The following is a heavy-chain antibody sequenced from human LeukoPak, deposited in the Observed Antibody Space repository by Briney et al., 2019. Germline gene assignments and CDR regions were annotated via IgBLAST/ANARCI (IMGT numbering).Heavy chain of an antibody. CDR3: VGGSLGF. CDR1: GYTFITSS. CDR2: ITVASGNT. Sequence: ASVKVSCKTLGYTFITSSIYWVRQAPGQRLEWLGWITVASGNTRYSENFQGRVTLTRDTSANTAYMELRNLKSEDTAVYYCVGGSLGFWGQGTLVTVSP. J-gene: IGHJ4*02. V-gene: IGHV1-3*01.